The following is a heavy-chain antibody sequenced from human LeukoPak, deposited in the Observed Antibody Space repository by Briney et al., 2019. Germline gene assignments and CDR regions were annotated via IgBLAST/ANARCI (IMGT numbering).Heavy chain of an antibody. CDR1: GGSISSYY. D-gene: IGHD5-24*01. V-gene: IGHV4-59*13. CDR2: IYITGST. J-gene: IGHJ3*01. CDR3: ARVRRGETSYDASDV. Sequence: PSETLSLTCTVSGGSISSYYWTWIRQPPGEGLEWIGHIYITGSTNYNPYLKRRVTMPVETSKNQSSLRLSSVTAADTAVYYCARVRRGETSYDASDVWGLGTMVTVSS.